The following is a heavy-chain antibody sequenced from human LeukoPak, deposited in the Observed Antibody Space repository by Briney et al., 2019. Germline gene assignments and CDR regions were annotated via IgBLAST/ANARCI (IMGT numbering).Heavy chain of an antibody. CDR2: IWYDGSNE. J-gene: IGHJ6*02. CDR1: GFAFSSFG. V-gene: IGHV3-33*01. Sequence: GGSLRLSCTASGFAFSSFGMHWVRQAPGKGLEWVASIWYDGSNEYYADSVKGRFTISRDNAKNSLYLQMNSLRDEDTAVYYCARDYYGMDVWGQGTTVTVSS. CDR3: ARDYYGMDV.